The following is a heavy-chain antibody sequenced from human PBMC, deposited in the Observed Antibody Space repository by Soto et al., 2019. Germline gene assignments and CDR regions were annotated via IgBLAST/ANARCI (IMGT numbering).Heavy chain of an antibody. Sequence: EVQLLDSGGGLVQPGGSLRLSCAASGFTFSNYAMTWVRQGPGEGLEWVSGISGSGGRSYYADSVKGRFTISRDNSKSSLYVQMNSLRDEDTAVYYCAKAYFVWSSEQPYYFDYWGQGTLVTVSS. D-gene: IGHD3-16*01. CDR1: GFTFSNYA. J-gene: IGHJ4*02. CDR2: ISGSGGRS. V-gene: IGHV3-23*01. CDR3: AKAYFVWSSEQPYYFDY.